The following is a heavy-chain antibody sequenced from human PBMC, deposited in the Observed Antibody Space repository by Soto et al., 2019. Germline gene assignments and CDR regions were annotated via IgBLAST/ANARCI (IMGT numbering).Heavy chain of an antibody. CDR3: AREIKDYYGSGSYSVYGMDV. CDR2: IYYSGST. J-gene: IGHJ6*02. D-gene: IGHD3-10*01. V-gene: IGHV4-30-4*01. CDR1: GGSISSGDYY. Sequence: SETLSLTCTVSGGSISSGDYYWSWIRQPPGKGLEWIGYIYYSGSTYYNPSLKSRVTISVDTSKNQFSLKLSSVTAADTAVYYCAREIKDYYGSGSYSVYGMDVWRQGTTVTVSS.